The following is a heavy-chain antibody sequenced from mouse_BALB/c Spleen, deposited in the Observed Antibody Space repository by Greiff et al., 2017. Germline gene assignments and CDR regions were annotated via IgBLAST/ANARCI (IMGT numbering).Heavy chain of an antibody. CDR3: ARRGDGYYVAY. V-gene: IGHV3-2*02. D-gene: IGHD2-3*01. Sequence: EVQLVESGPGLVKPSQSLSLTCTVTGYSITSDYAWNWIRQFPGNKLEWMGYISYSGSTSYNPSLKSRISITRDTSKNQFFLQLNSVTTEDTATYYCARRGDGYYVAYWGQGTLVTVSA. CDR2: ISYSGST. CDR1: GYSITSDYA. J-gene: IGHJ3*01.